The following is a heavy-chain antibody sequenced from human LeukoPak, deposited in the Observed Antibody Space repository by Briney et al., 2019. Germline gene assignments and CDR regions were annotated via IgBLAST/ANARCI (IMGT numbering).Heavy chain of an antibody. CDR1: GYSFTSYW. Sequence: GASLRISCKGSGYSFTSYWISWVRQMPGKGLEWMGRIDPSDSYTNYSPSFQGHVTTSADKSLSTAYLQWSSLKASDTAMYYCARGDILTGNNFDYWGQGTLVTVSS. V-gene: IGHV5-10-1*01. J-gene: IGHJ4*02. CDR2: IDPSDSYT. CDR3: ARGDILTGNNFDY. D-gene: IGHD3-9*01.